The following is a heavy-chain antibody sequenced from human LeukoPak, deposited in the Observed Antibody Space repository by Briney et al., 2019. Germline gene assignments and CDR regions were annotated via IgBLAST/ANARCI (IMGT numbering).Heavy chain of an antibody. J-gene: IGHJ4*02. D-gene: IGHD3-10*01. CDR1: GFTFSSYA. V-gene: IGHV3-30*02. Sequence: SGGSLRLSCAASGFTFSSYAMHWVRQAPGKGLAWVAFIRYDGSNKYYADSVKGRFIISRDNSKNTLYLQMNSLRAEDTAVFYCAKVGPNTMVRGESPNFDYWGQGTLVTVSS. CDR2: IRYDGSNK. CDR3: AKVGPNTMVRGESPNFDY.